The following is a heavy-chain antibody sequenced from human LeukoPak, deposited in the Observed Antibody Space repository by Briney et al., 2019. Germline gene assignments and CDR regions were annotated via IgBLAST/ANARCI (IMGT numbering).Heavy chain of an antibody. CDR2: ISYDGSNK. CDR3: AGVKSSSLFLP. D-gene: IGHD6-13*01. CDR1: GFTFSSYA. V-gene: IGHV3-30-3*01. J-gene: IGHJ5*02. Sequence: GGSLRLSCAASGFTFSSYAMHWVRQAPGKGLEWVAVISYDGSNKYYADSVKGRFTISRDNSKNTLYLQMNSLRAEDTAVYYCAGVKSSSLFLPWGQGTLVTVSS.